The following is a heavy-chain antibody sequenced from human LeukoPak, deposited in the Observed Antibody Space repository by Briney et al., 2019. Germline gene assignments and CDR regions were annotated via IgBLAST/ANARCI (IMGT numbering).Heavy chain of an antibody. CDR3: ALSPPYYYYYMDV. J-gene: IGHJ6*03. Sequence: GRSLRLSCAASGFTFDDYAMHWVRQAPGKGLEWVSGISWNSGSIGYADSVKGRFTISRDNAKNSLYLQMNSLRAEDTALYYCALSPPYYYYYMDVWGKGTTVTVSS. CDR1: GFTFDDYA. V-gene: IGHV3-9*01. CDR2: ISWNSGSI.